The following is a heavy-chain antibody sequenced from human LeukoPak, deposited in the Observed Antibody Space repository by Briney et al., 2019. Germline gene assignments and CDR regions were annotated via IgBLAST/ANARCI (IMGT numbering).Heavy chain of an antibody. CDR3: ARHDYGGNSGDN. V-gene: IGHV3-48*02. J-gene: IGHJ4*02. D-gene: IGHD4-23*01. CDR1: GFTFSNYD. Sequence: GGSLRLSCAASGFTFSNYDMNWVRQAPGRGLEWVSYIGTSSDTIYYADSVKGRFTISRDNAKNSLYLQMNSLRDEDTAVYYCARHDYGGNSGDNWGQGTLVTVSS. CDR2: IGTSSDTI.